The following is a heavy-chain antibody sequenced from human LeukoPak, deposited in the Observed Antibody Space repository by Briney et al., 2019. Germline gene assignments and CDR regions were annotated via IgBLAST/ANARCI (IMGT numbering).Heavy chain of an antibody. J-gene: IGHJ5*02. CDR3: ARRGIAAAGTNWFDP. V-gene: IGHV5-51*03. Sequence: PGESLKLSCKGSGYSFTSYWIGWVRQMPGKGLEWMGIIYPGDSDTRYSPSFQGQVTISADTSISTAYLQWSSLKASDTAMYYCARRGIAAAGTNWFDPWGQGTLVTVSS. CDR2: IYPGDSDT. CDR1: GYSFTSYW. D-gene: IGHD6-13*01.